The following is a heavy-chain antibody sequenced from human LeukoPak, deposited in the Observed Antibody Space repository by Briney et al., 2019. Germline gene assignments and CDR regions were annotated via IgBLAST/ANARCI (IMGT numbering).Heavy chain of an antibody. D-gene: IGHD3-22*01. Sequence: GGSLRLSCAASGFTFDDYAMDWVRQAPGKGLEWVSLISGNGGRTYYADSVKGRFTISRDNSKNSLYLQMNSLRIEDTALYYCAKDFYYDNSGYYGAFDIWGQGTMVTVSS. V-gene: IGHV3-43*02. J-gene: IGHJ3*02. CDR2: ISGNGGRT. CDR3: AKDFYYDNSGYYGAFDI. CDR1: GFTFDDYA.